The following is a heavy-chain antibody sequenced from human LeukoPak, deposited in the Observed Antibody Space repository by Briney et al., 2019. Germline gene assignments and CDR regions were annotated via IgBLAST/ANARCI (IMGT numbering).Heavy chain of an antibody. CDR2: ISGSGGST. V-gene: IGHV3-23*01. Sequence: PGGSLRLSCAASGFTFSSYAMSWVRQAPGKGLEWVSAISGSGGSTYYADSVKGRFTISRDNSKNTLYLQMNSLRAEDTAVYYCARESYPSIFGVADDAFDIWGQGTMVTVSS. CDR1: GFTFSSYA. J-gene: IGHJ3*02. D-gene: IGHD3-3*01. CDR3: ARESYPSIFGVADDAFDI.